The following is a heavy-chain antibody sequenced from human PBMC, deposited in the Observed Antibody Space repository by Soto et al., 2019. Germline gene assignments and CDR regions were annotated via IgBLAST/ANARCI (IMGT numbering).Heavy chain of an antibody. D-gene: IGHD2-2*01. V-gene: IGHV3-30-3*01. CDR1: GFTFSSYA. CDR3: AKDSDQLLFDYYYYGMDV. Sequence: GGSLRLSCAASGFTFSSYAMHWVRQAPGKGLEWVAVISYDGSNKYYADSVKGRFTISRDNSKNTLYLRMNSLRPEDTALYYCAKDSDQLLFDYYYYGMDVWGRGTTVTVSS. J-gene: IGHJ6*01. CDR2: ISYDGSNK.